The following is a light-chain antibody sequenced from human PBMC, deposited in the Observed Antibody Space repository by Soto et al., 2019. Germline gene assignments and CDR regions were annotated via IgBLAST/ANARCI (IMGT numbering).Light chain of an antibody. V-gene: IGLV2-11*01. CDR2: DVS. Sequence: QSALTQPRSVSGSPGQSVTISCTGTSSDVGGYNYASWYQHHPGKAPKLMIYDVSKRPSGVPDRFSGSKSGNTASLTISGLQAEDEADYYCCSYAGSYTWVFGGGTKLTVL. CDR3: CSYAGSYTWV. CDR1: SSDVGGYNY. J-gene: IGLJ3*02.